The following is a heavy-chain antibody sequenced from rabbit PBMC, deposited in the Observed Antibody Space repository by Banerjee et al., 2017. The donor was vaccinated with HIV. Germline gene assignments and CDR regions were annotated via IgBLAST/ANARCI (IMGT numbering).Heavy chain of an antibody. CDR3: ARYADYGAVYAFDP. V-gene: IGHV1S45*01. CDR1: GFDFSSYYY. CDR2: IYAGSSGST. D-gene: IGHD2-1*01. Sequence: QEQLKESGGGLVQPGGSLKLSCKASGFDFSSYYYMCWVRQAPGKGLEWIACIYAGSSGSTDYASWAKGRFTISKTSSTTVTLQMTSLTAADTATYFCARYADYGAVYAFDPWGPGTLVTVS. J-gene: IGHJ2*01.